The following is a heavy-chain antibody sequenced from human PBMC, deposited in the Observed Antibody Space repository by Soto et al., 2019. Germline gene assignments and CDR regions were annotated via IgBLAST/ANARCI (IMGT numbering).Heavy chain of an antibody. V-gene: IGHV4-31*03. CDR3: SIFYHSGYFSVLTAF. CDR2: IYDSGNMY. D-gene: IGHD3-9*01. Sequence: TLSLTCTVSGGSITSGGHYWGWIRQYPGKGLEWIGHIYDSGNMYFYNPSLKSRVTISADTSRNQFSLSLSSLTAADTAVYYFSIFYHSGYFSVLTAFCGQGILVPVSS. J-gene: IGHJ4*02. CDR1: GGSITSGGHY.